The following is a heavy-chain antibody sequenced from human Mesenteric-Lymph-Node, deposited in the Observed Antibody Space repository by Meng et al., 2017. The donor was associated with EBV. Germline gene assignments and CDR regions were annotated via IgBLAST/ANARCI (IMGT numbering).Heavy chain of an antibody. CDR2: IYDSGIT. CDR3: ARDRGWELLDY. D-gene: IGHD1-26*01. V-gene: IGHV4-61*01. CDR1: GVSVSGDSFY. J-gene: IGHJ4*02. Sequence: VPLRDSGPRLVKPSATRAPPCTVSGVSVSGDSFYWSWIRQPPGKGLEWIGFIYDSGITHYSPSLKSRVTISVDTSKNQFSLELRSMTPADTAVYYCARDRGWELLDYWGQGTLVTVSS.